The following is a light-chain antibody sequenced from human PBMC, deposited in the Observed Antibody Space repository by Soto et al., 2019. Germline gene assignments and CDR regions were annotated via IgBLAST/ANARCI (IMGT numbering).Light chain of an antibody. J-gene: IGKJ4*01. V-gene: IGKV3-11*01. CDR1: QSVGGY. Sequence: IVLIQSPATLSLSPGERATLSCRASQSVGGYFAWYQQKPGQAPRLLIYDASNRATSIQARFSGSGSGTDFTLTISSLEPEDFGVYYCQQGRNSRTFGGGTKVEIK. CDR3: QQGRNSRT. CDR2: DAS.